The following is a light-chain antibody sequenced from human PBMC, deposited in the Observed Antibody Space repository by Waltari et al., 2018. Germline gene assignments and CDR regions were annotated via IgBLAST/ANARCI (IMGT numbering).Light chain of an antibody. Sequence: FLLTQPHSVSESPGQTVIISCTRSTGSIVTKYVQWYQQRPGSAPTLVIYEDNKRPSGVPDRFSASIDSSSNSASLSISGLHSEDEADYYCQSYDTINWVFGGGTRLTVL. CDR2: EDN. CDR1: TGSIVTKY. CDR3: QSYDTINWV. J-gene: IGLJ3*02. V-gene: IGLV6-57*03.